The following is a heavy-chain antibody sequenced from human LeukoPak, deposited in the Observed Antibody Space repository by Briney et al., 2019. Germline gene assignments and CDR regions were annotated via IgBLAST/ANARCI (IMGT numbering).Heavy chain of an antibody. Sequence: SETLSLTCTVSGGSISNYYWSWIRQPPAKGLEWIGYIYYSGSTNYNPSPKSRVTISVDTSKNQVSLKLSSVTAADTAVYYCASLLTYFDYWGQGTLVTVSS. CDR2: IYYSGST. V-gene: IGHV4-59*01. J-gene: IGHJ4*02. CDR3: ASLLTYFDY. CDR1: GGSISNYY.